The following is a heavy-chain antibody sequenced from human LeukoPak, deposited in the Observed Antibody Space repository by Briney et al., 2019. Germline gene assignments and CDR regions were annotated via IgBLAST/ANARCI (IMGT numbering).Heavy chain of an antibody. CDR3: ARGGLVRGSIDSLIAFDI. Sequence: SETLSLTCTVSGGSISSYYWSWIRQPPGKGLEWVGYIYYTGTTNYNPSLKSRVTISLDTSKNQFSLQLTSVTPEDTAVYYCARGGLVRGSIDSLIAFDIWGQGIMVTVSS. CDR1: GGSISSYY. D-gene: IGHD3-10*01. V-gene: IGHV4-59*12. J-gene: IGHJ3*02. CDR2: IYYTGTT.